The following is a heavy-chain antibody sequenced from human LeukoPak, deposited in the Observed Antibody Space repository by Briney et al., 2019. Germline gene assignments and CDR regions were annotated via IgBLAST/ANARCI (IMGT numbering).Heavy chain of an antibody. V-gene: IGHV3-30-3*01. CDR3: ARNLHIVVVNSAFDI. Sequence: GGSLRLSCAASGLTFSSYAMHWVRQAPGKGLEWVAVISYDGSNKYYADSVKGRFTISRDNSKNTLYLQMNSLRAEDTAVYYCARNLHIVVVNSAFDIWGQGTMVTVSS. CDR2: ISYDGSNK. D-gene: IGHD2-21*01. J-gene: IGHJ3*02. CDR1: GLTFSSYA.